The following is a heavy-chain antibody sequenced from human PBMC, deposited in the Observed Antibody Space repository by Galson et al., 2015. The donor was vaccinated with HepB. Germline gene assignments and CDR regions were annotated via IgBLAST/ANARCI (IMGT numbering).Heavy chain of an antibody. J-gene: IGHJ4*02. V-gene: IGHV3-48*01. CDR3: ARDPPLSAPDY. Sequence: SLRLSCAASGFTFSSYSMNWVRQAPGKGLEWVSYISSSSSTIYYADSVKGRFTISRDNAKNSLYLQMNSLRAEDTAVYYCARDPPLSAPDYWGQGTLVTVSS. CDR1: GFTFSSYS. D-gene: IGHD2/OR15-2a*01. CDR2: ISSSSSTI.